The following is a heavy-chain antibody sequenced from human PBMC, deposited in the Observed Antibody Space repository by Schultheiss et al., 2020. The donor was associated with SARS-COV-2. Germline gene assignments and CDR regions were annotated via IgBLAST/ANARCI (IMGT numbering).Heavy chain of an antibody. CDR2: ISYDGSNK. Sequence: GGSLRLSCAASGFTFSSYAMHWVRQAPGKGLEWVAVISYDGSNKYYADSVKGRFTISRDNSKNTLYLQMNSLRAEDTAVYYCARDPSPRGIYYYYYMDVWGKGTTVTVSS. V-gene: IGHV3-30*07. CDR1: GFTFSSYA. D-gene: IGHD2-2*01. CDR3: ARDPSPRGIYYYYYMDV. J-gene: IGHJ6*03.